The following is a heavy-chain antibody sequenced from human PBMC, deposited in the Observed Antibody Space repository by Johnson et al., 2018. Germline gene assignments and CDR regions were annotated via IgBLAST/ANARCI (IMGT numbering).Heavy chain of an antibody. Sequence: QVQLVESGGGLVQPGGSLKLSCAASGFPFSGSAMHWVRQASGKGLEWVAVISYDGSNKYYADSVKGRFTISRDNSKNPLYVQMNSLSVEDTAVYYCAKEDPRPTMVRGVMAPCMDVWGKGTTVTVSS. J-gene: IGHJ6*03. CDR1: GFPFSGSA. CDR3: AKEDPRPTMVRGVMAPCMDV. D-gene: IGHD3-10*01. V-gene: IGHV3-30*04. CDR2: ISYDGSNK.